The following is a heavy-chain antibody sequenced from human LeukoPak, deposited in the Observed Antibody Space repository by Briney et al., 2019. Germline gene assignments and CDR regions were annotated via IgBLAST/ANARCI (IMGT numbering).Heavy chain of an antibody. CDR3: AMESRYSPSGQDY. V-gene: IGHV4-30-4*07. CDR2: IYYNGSA. D-gene: IGHD6-13*01. Sequence: PSETLSLTCAVSGGSISSGGYSWSWIRQPPGKGLEWIGYIYYNGSAYYNPSLKSRISISVDTSKNQFSLKLSSVTAADTAVYYCAMESRYSPSGQDYWGQGTLVTVSS. J-gene: IGHJ4*02. CDR1: GGSISSGGYS.